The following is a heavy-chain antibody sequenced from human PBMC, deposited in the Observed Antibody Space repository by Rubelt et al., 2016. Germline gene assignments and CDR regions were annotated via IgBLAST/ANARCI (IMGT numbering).Heavy chain of an antibody. D-gene: IGHD3-10*01. J-gene: IGHJ3*02. CDR3: ARVGKLLWFGELSRGAFDI. CDR2: IYYSGST. CDR1: GGSISSGGYY. Sequence: QTLSLTCTVSGGSISSGGYYWSWIRQHPGKGLEWIGYIYYSGSTYYNPSLKSRVTISVDTSKNQFSLKLSSVTAADTAVYYCARVGKLLWFGELSRGAFDIWGQGTMVTVSS. V-gene: IGHV4-31*03.